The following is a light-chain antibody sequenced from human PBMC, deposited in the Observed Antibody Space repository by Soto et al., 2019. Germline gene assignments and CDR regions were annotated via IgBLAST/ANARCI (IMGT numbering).Light chain of an antibody. Sequence: SVLTQPPSAAVSPGQSITISCTGTSSDVGSYNLVSWYQQHPGKAPKLMIYEGSKRPSGVSNRFSGSKSGNTASLTISGLQAEDEAHYYCCSYAGSSTSEGVFGTGTKVTVL. CDR2: EGS. CDR3: CSYAGSSTSEGV. J-gene: IGLJ1*01. CDR1: SSDVGSYNL. V-gene: IGLV2-23*01.